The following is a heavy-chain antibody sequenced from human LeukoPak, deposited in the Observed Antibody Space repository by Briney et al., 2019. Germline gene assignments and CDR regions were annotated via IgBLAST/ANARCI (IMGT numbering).Heavy chain of an antibody. Sequence: GGSLRLSCAASGLTFSSYGMSWVRQAPGKGLEWVSYISSTSVTTFYTDSLKGRFTSSRDNARNSPYLQMNSLRDEDTAVYYCARGLYGSGTKAVDYWGQGTLVTVSS. V-gene: IGHV3-48*02. CDR2: ISSTSVTT. D-gene: IGHD3-10*01. CDR1: GLTFSSYG. J-gene: IGHJ4*02. CDR3: ARGLYGSGTKAVDY.